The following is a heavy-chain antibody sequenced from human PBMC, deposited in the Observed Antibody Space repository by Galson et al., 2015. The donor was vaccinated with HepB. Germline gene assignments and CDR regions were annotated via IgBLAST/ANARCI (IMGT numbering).Heavy chain of an antibody. CDR3: ARDAAIFGVVTGHHYYYYAMDV. V-gene: IGHV1-18*04. CDR2: ISTYNGNT. D-gene: IGHD3-3*01. J-gene: IGHJ6*02. CDR1: GYTFTSYG. Sequence: SVKVSCKASGYTFTSYGISWVRQAPGQGLEWMGWISTYNGNTNYAQKVQGRVTMTTDTSTSTGYMELRSLRSDDTAVYYCARDAAIFGVVTGHHYYYYAMDVWGQGTTVTVSS.